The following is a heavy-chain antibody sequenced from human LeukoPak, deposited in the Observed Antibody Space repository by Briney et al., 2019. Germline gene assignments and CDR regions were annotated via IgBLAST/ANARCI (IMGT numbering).Heavy chain of an antibody. Sequence: RGESLKISCKGSGYSFTSYWIGWVRQMPGKGLEWMGIIYPGDSDTRYSPSFQGQVTISADKSISTAYLQWSSLKASDTAMYYCARSSSGWYGLKAFDIWGQGTMVTVSS. D-gene: IGHD6-19*01. CDR3: ARSSSGWYGLKAFDI. CDR2: IYPGDSDT. CDR1: GYSFTSYW. V-gene: IGHV5-51*01. J-gene: IGHJ3*02.